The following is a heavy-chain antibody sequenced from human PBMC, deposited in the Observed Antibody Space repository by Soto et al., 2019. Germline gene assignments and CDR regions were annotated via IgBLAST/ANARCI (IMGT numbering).Heavy chain of an antibody. CDR3: ARDFRPAPAPYYFDY. Sequence: PGGSLRLSCAASGFTFSSYAMSWVRQAPGKGLEWVSAISGSGGSTYYADSVKGRFTISRDSARSTLYLQMNSLRAEDTAVYYCARDFRPAPAPYYFDYWGQGTLVTVSS. CDR2: ISGSGGST. J-gene: IGHJ4*02. CDR1: GFTFSSYA. V-gene: IGHV3-23*01.